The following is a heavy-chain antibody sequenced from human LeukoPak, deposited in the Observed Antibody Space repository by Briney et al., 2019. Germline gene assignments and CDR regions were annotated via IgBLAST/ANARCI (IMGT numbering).Heavy chain of an antibody. CDR1: GFSFNTYA. Sequence: PGGSLRLSCAASGFSFNTYAMSWVRQAPGKGLEWVSAISNTGGSTYYADSVKGRFTISRDKSKNTLSLQMNSLRAEDTAVYYCARSPVGMDVWGQGTTVTVSS. J-gene: IGHJ6*02. CDR3: ARSPVGMDV. V-gene: IGHV3-23*01. D-gene: IGHD3-10*01. CDR2: ISNTGGST.